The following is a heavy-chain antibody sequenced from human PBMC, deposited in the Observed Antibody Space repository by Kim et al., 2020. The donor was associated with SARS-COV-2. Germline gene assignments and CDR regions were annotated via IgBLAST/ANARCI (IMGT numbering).Heavy chain of an antibody. Sequence: YYNPSLKSRVTISVDTSKNQFSLKLSSVTAADTAVYYCATSIAAAGPFDYRGQGTLVTVSS. CDR3: ATSIAAAGPFDY. V-gene: IGHV4-31*02. D-gene: IGHD6-13*01. J-gene: IGHJ4*02.